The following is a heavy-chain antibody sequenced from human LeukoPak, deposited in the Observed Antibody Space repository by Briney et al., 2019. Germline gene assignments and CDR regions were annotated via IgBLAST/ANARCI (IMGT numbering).Heavy chain of an antibody. J-gene: IGHJ5*02. V-gene: IGHV4-4*07. Sequence: SETLSLTCTASGGSISSYYWSWIRQPAGKGLEWIARIYATGSTSYKHSLKSRVTISVDKSKNQFSLKLSSVTAADTAVYYCARYRDYYDSSGYQPWGQGTLVTVSS. D-gene: IGHD3-22*01. CDR3: ARYRDYYDSSGYQP. CDR2: IYATGST. CDR1: GGSISSYY.